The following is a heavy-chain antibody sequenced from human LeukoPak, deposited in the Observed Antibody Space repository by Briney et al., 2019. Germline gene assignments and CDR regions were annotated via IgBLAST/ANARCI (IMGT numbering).Heavy chain of an antibody. CDR1: DGSISSYY. CDR3: ARVSAGGFWAQNYYYYMDV. Sequence: SETLSLTCTVSDGSISSYYWSWIRQPPGKGLEWIGYIYYSGSTNYNPSLKSRVTISVDTSKNQFSLKLSSVTAAGTAVYYCARVSAGGFWAQNYYYYMDVWGKGTTVTVSS. V-gene: IGHV4-59*12. J-gene: IGHJ6*03. D-gene: IGHD3-3*01. CDR2: IYYSGST.